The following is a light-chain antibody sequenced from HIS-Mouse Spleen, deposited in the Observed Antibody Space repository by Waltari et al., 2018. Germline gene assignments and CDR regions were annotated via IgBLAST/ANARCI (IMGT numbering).Light chain of an antibody. CDR2: DVS. J-gene: IGLJ1*01. CDR3: SSYTSSSTYV. CDR1: SSAVGGYTF. Sequence: QSALPQPASVSGSPGQSITISCTGTSSAVGGYTFVPWYQHPGKAPKLMIYDVSNRPSGVSNRFSGSKSGNTASLTISGLQAEDEADYYCSSYTSSSTYVFGTGTKVTVL. V-gene: IGLV2-14*03.